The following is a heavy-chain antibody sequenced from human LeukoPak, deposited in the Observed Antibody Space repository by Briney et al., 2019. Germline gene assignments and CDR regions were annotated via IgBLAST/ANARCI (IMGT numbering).Heavy chain of an antibody. CDR2: INHSGST. Sequence: SETLSLTCAVYGGSFSGYYWSWIRQPPGKGLEWIGEINHSGSTNYNPSLKSRVTISVDTSKNQFSLKLSSVTAADTAVYYCARIYSSGWYRELDYWGQGTLVTVSS. V-gene: IGHV4-34*01. CDR1: GGSFSGYY. CDR3: ARIYSSGWYRELDY. D-gene: IGHD6-19*01. J-gene: IGHJ4*02.